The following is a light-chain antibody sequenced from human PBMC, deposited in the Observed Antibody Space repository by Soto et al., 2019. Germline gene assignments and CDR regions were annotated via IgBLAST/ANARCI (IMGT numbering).Light chain of an antibody. CDR1: SSDVGSYNL. CDR3: CSYAGSSTLV. J-gene: IGLJ1*01. CDR2: EGS. Sequence: QSALTQPAAVSGSPGQSITSACTGTSSDVGSYNLVSWYQQHPGKAPKLMIYEGSKRPSGVSNRFSGSKSGNTASLTISGFQADDEADYYCCSYAGSSTLVFGTGTKVTVL. V-gene: IGLV2-23*01.